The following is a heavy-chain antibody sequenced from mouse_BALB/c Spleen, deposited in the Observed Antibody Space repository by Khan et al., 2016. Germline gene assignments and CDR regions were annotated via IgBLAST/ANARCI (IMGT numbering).Heavy chain of an antibody. CDR3: VRGSLRGAMDY. CDR1: GFTFNTYA. J-gene: IGHJ4*01. V-gene: IGHV10-1*02. D-gene: IGHD1-1*01. Sequence: EVKLLESGGGLVQPKGSLKLSCAASGFTFNTYAMNWVRQAPGKGLEWVARIRSKSNNYATYYADSVKDRFTISRDDSQSMLYLQMNNLKAEDTARYYCVRGSLRGAMDYWGQGTSVTVSS. CDR2: IRSKSNNYAT.